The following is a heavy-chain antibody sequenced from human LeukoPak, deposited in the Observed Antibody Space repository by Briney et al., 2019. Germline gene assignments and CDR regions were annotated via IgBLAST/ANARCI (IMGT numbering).Heavy chain of an antibody. CDR3: ARRNYYDSSAYYYLDY. D-gene: IGHD3-22*01. CDR2: ISYSGST. Sequence: SETLSLTCTVSGDCINNYYWSWIWQPPGKGLEWIGYISYSGSTNYNPSLKSRVTISVDTSQNQFSLKLSSVTAADTAVYYCARRNYYDSSAYYYLDYWGQGTLVTVSS. J-gene: IGHJ4*02. V-gene: IGHV4-59*01. CDR1: GDCINNYY.